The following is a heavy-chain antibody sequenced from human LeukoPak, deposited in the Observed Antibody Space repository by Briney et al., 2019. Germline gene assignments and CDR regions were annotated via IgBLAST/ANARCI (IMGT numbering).Heavy chain of an antibody. V-gene: IGHV3-21*01. CDR2: ISSSSSYI. Sequence: GGSLRLSCAASGFTFSTYSLNWVRQAPGKGLEWVSFISSSSSYIYYADSVKGRFTIPRDNPKNSLYLQMNSLRAEDTAVYYCARVVADTVNDYWGQGTLVTVSS. D-gene: IGHD6-19*01. J-gene: IGHJ4*02. CDR1: GFTFSTYS. CDR3: ARVVADTVNDY.